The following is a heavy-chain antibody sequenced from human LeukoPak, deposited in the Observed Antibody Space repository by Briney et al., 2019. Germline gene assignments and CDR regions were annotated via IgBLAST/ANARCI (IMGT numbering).Heavy chain of an antibody. J-gene: IGHJ4*02. D-gene: IGHD3-9*01. CDR3: ARDLDWLLFDY. CDR2: VSPEGSRT. Sequence: GGSLRLSCAASGFTFSTYWMHWVRQAPGNGLVWVARVSPEGSRTTYADSVKGRFTISRDNDRNTLYLQMNSLRVEDTAVYHCARDLDWLLFDYWGQGTLATVSS. V-gene: IGHV3-74*03. CDR1: GFTFSTYW.